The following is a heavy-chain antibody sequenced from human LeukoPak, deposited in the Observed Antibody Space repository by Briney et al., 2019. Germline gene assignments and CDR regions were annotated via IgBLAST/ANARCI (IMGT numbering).Heavy chain of an antibody. CDR2: IWYDGSNK. CDR1: GFTFSSYG. Sequence: GGSLRLSCAASGFTFSSYGMHWVRQAPGKGLEWVAVIWYDGSNKYYADSVKGRFTISRDNSKNTLYLQMNSLRAEDTAVYYCARDPPGWRYYYYGIDVWGQGTTVTVSS. J-gene: IGHJ6*02. V-gene: IGHV3-33*01. CDR3: ARDPPGWRYYYYGIDV. D-gene: IGHD6-19*01.